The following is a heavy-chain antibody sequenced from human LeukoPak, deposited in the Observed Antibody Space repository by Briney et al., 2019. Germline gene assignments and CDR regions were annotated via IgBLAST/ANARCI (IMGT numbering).Heavy chain of an antibody. CDR2: IYHSGST. J-gene: IGHJ3*02. CDR1: GGSISSGGYS. Sequence: SQTLSLTCAVSGGSISSGGYSWSWIRQPPGKGLEWIGYIYHSGSTYYNPSLKSRVTISVDRSKNQFSLKLSSVTAADTAVYYCARDQGPYSNHAFDIWGQGTMVTVSS. CDR3: ARDQGPYSNHAFDI. D-gene: IGHD4-11*01. V-gene: IGHV4-30-2*01.